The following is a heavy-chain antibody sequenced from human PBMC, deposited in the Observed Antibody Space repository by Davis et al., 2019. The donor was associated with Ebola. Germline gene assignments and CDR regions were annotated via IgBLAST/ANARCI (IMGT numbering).Heavy chain of an antibody. V-gene: IGHV3-7*03. CDR3: SRGGAVKFDY. J-gene: IGHJ4*02. D-gene: IGHD4-17*01. CDR2: IKQDGSEI. Sequence: GESLKISCAGSDFIFSKAWMTWVRQAPGKGLEWVANIKQDGSEIHYVDSVKGRFTISRDNTKNSLYLQMNSLRDEDTALYYCSRGGAVKFDYWGQGTLVTVSS. CDR1: DFIFSKAW.